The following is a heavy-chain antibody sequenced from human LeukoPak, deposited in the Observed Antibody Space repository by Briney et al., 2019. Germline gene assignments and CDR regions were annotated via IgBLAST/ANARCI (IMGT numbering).Heavy chain of an antibody. CDR2: IYPGDSDT. J-gene: IGHJ4*02. V-gene: IGHV5-51*01. Sequence: GESLKISCSGSGYSFFTYWIAWVRQMHGKGLEWMGIIYPGDSDTRYSPSFQGQVTISADKSISTAYLQWSSLKASDTAMYYCARYHRYGDLTLDYWGQGTLVTVSS. CDR3: ARYHRYGDLTLDY. CDR1: GYSFFTYW. D-gene: IGHD4-17*01.